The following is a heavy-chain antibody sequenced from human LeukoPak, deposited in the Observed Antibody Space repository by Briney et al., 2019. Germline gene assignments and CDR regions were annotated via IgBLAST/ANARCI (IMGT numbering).Heavy chain of an antibody. CDR2: INPNSGGT. V-gene: IGHV1-2*02. J-gene: IGHJ5*02. D-gene: IGHD3-10*01. CDR3: ARDPITMVRGVPYGFDP. Sequence: VASVKVSCKASGYTFTSYGISWVRQAPGQGLEWMGWINPNSGGTNYAQKFQGRVTMTRDTSISTAYMELSRLRSDDTAVYYCARDPITMVRGVPYGFDPWGQGTLVTVSS. CDR1: GYTFTSYG.